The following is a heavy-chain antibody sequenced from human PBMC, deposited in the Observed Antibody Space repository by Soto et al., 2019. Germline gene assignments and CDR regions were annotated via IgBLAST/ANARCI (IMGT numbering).Heavy chain of an antibody. CDR1: GFTVSSNY. J-gene: IGHJ4*02. D-gene: IGHD1-26*01. Sequence: EVQLVESGGGLVQPGGSLRLSCAASGFTVSSNYMSWVRQAPGTGLAWVSVIYSGGSTYYADSVKGRVTISRDNSKNTLYLQMNSLRAEDTAVYYCARDGQASGGVDYWGQGTLVTVSS. CDR3: ARDGQASGGVDY. V-gene: IGHV3-66*01. CDR2: IYSGGST.